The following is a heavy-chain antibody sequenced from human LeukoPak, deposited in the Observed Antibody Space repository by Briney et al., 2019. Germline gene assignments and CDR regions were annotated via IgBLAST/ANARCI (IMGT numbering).Heavy chain of an antibody. CDR1: GFTFSSYA. Sequence: PGGSLRLSCAASGFTFSSYAMSWVRQAPGKGLEWVSAISGSGGSTYYADSVKGRFTISRDNSKNTLYLQMNSLRAEDTAVYYCAKNPGGVVVAATGYFDYWGQETLVTVSS. CDR2: ISGSGGST. J-gene: IGHJ4*02. V-gene: IGHV3-23*01. D-gene: IGHD2-15*01. CDR3: AKNPGGVVVAATGYFDY.